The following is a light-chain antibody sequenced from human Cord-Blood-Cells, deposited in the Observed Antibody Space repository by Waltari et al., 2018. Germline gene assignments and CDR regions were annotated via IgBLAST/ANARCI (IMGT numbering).Light chain of an antibody. CDR3: QQLNSYPSLT. CDR2: AAS. V-gene: IGKV1-9*01. CDR1: QGISSY. J-gene: IGKJ5*01. Sequence: DIQLTQSPSFLSASVGDRVTITCRASQGISSYLAWYQQKPGKAPKLLIYAASTLQSGVPSRFSGSGSGTEFTLTISSLQPEDFATYYCQQLNSYPSLTFGQGTRLEI.